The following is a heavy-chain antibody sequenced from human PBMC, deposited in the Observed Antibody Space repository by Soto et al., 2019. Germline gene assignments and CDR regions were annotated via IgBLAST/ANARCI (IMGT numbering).Heavy chain of an antibody. J-gene: IGHJ4*02. Sequence: QVQLVQSGAEVKKPGASVKVSCKASGYTFTSYGIIWVRQAPGQGLEWMGWISAYSGSTNYAQTLQGRVTMTTDTSTSTAYMGRRSVRSDDTAVYYCARSIAAAVDFDYWGQGTLVSVSS. CDR1: GYTFTSYG. V-gene: IGHV1-18*01. CDR2: ISAYSGST. D-gene: IGHD6-13*01. CDR3: ARSIAAAVDFDY.